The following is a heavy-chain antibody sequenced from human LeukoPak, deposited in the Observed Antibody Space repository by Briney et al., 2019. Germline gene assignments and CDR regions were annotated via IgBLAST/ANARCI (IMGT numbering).Heavy chain of an antibody. CDR1: GFTFESYW. CDR3: ARGGSRGSFDN. Sequence: GGPLRLSCAASGFTFESYWMAWVRQAPGKGLEWVAHIKEGGSETYYVGSVKGRFTISRDNAKSSLYLQMNGLRVEDTAIYYCARGGSRGSFDNWGQGALVTVSS. J-gene: IGHJ4*02. D-gene: IGHD1-26*01. CDR2: IKEGGSET. V-gene: IGHV3-7*04.